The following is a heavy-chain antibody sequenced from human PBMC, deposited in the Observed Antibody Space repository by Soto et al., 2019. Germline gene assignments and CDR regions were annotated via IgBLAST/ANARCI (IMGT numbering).Heavy chain of an antibody. V-gene: IGHV3-7*01. CDR3: AIEEWWRVEF. D-gene: IGHD2-15*01. Sequence: EVQLAESGGGLVQPGGSPRLSCVASGFTFSRHYMTWVRQAPGKGLESVAKTKPDGSESYYVDSVRGGFTFSRDNAKNSLSLQMNSLRDEDTAVYYCAIEEWWRVEFWGQGTLVTVSS. J-gene: IGHJ4*02. CDR2: TKPDGSES. CDR1: GFTFSRHY.